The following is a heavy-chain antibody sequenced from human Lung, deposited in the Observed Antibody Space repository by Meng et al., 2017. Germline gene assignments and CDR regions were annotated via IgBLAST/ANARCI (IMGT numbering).Heavy chain of an antibody. CDR2: INHSGST. J-gene: IGHJ4*02. Sequence: QVHLRHVGAGCFKPSEPLPLTCFVSGGSFSDYYWSWIRQPPGKGLEWIGEINHSGSTNYNPSLESRATISVDTSQNNLSLKLSSVTAADSAVYYCARGPTTMAHDFNYWGQGTLVTVSS. CDR1: GGSFSDYY. CDR3: ARGPTTMAHDFNY. V-gene: IGHV4-34*01. D-gene: IGHD4-11*01.